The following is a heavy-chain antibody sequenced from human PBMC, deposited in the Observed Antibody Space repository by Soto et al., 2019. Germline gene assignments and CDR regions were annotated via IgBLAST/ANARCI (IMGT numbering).Heavy chain of an antibody. CDR3: AKDSNIDYYDSSGPSDA. CDR1: GFTFSSYA. D-gene: IGHD3-22*01. V-gene: IGHV3-23*01. Sequence: EVQLLESGGGLVQPGGSLRLSCAASGFTFSSYAMSWVRQAPGKGLEWVSAISGSGGSTYYADSVKGRFTISRDNSKNTLYLQMNSLRAEDTAVYYCAKDSNIDYYDSSGPSDAWGQLTLVTVSS. CDR2: ISGSGGST. J-gene: IGHJ4*02.